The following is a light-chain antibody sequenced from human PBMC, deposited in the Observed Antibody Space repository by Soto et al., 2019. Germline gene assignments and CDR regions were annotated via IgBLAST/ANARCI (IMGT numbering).Light chain of an antibody. CDR1: TSNIGSHN. Sequence: QSVLTQPPSVSAAPGQKVTISCSGSTSNIGSHNVFWYQQVPGGAPKLLIYDSFKQYSGIPDRYSGSKSDTSATLDITGLQTGDEADYYFGTWDSSLNVVFGGGTKVTVL. CDR3: GTWDSSLNVV. CDR2: DSF. V-gene: IGLV1-51*01. J-gene: IGLJ2*01.